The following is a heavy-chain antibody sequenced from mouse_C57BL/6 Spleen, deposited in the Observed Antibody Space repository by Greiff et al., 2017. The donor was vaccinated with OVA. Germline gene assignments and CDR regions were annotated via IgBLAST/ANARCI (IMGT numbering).Heavy chain of an antibody. CDR3: ARKEAQATGHAMDY. D-gene: IGHD3-2*02. CDR2: INPSNGGT. J-gene: IGHJ4*01. V-gene: IGHV1-53*01. Sequence: QVQLKEPGTELVKPGASVKLSCKASGYTFTSYWMHWVKQRPGQGLEWIGNINPSNGGTNYNEKFKSKATLTVDKSSSTAYMQLSSLTSEDSAVYYCARKEAQATGHAMDYWGQGTSVTVSS. CDR1: GYTFTSYW.